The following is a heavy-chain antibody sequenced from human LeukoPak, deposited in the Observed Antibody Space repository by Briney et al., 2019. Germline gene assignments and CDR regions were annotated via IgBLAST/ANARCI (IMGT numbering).Heavy chain of an antibody. D-gene: IGHD3-22*01. J-gene: IGHJ5*02. Sequence: GASVKVSCKASGYTFTGYYMHWVRQAPGQGLEWMGRINPNSGGTNYAQKFQGRVTMTRDTSISTAYMELSRLRSDDTAVYYCARKVPNDSSGYYYRGQFDPWGQGTLVTVSS. CDR1: GYTFTGYY. CDR2: INPNSGGT. V-gene: IGHV1-2*06. CDR3: ARKVPNDSSGYYYRGQFDP.